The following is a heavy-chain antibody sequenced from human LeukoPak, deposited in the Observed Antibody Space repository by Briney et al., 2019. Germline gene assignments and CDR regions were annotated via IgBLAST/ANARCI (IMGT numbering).Heavy chain of an antibody. CDR3: ARPHFYGSGVDP. Sequence: PSETLSLTCAVYGGSFSGYYWGWIRQPPGKGLERIGSIFDTGSTYDNPSLKSRVTISVDTSRNQFSLKLTSVTAADTAVYYCARPHFYGSGVDPWGQGTLVTVSS. V-gene: IGHV4-34*12. CDR1: GGSFSGYY. J-gene: IGHJ5*02. CDR2: IFDTGST. D-gene: IGHD3-10*01.